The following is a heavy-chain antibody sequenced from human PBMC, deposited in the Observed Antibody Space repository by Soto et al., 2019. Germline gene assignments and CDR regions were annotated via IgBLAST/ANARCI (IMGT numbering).Heavy chain of an antibody. V-gene: IGHV3-30*18. J-gene: IGHJ4*02. CDR3: AKDGSRQQLVFLDY. CDR1: GFTFSSYG. CDR2: LSYDGSNE. D-gene: IGHD6-13*01. Sequence: QVQLVESGGGVVQPGRSLRLSCAASGFTFSSYGMHGVRQAPGKGLEWVAVLSYDGSNEYYADSVKGRFTISRDNSKNTLYLRMNSLRAEDTAVYYCAKDGSRQQLVFLDYWGQGTLVTVSS.